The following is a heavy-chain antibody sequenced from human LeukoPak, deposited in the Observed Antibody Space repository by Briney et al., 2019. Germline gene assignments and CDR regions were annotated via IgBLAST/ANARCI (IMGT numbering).Heavy chain of an antibody. CDR2: ISGSGSGGST. CDR1: GFTFSSSA. Sequence: GGSLRLSCAASGFTFSSSAMSWVRQAPGKGLEWVSNISGSGSGGSTYYADSVKGRFTISRDNSKNTLYLQMNSLRAEDTAVYYCAWDSDDYYGSGSYPRYWGQGTLVTVSS. J-gene: IGHJ4*02. V-gene: IGHV3-23*01. D-gene: IGHD3-10*01. CDR3: AWDSDDYYGSGSYPRY.